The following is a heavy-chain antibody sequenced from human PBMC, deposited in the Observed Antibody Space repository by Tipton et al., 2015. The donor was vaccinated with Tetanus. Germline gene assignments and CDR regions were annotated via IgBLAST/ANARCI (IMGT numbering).Heavy chain of an antibody. CDR1: GGTFSSYA. Sequence: QLVQSGPEVKKPGSSVKVSCKASGGTFSSYAISWVRQAPGQGLEWMGGIIPIFGTANYAQKFQGRVTITADESTSTAYMELSSLRSEDPAVYYCARVPYYYERGPFDYWGQGTLVTVSS. V-gene: IGHV1-69*01. CDR3: ARVPYYYERGPFDY. J-gene: IGHJ4*02. D-gene: IGHD3-10*02. CDR2: IIPIFGTA.